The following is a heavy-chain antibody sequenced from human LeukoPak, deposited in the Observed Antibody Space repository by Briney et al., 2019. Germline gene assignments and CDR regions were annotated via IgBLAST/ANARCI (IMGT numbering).Heavy chain of an antibody. V-gene: IGHV4-34*01. J-gene: IGHJ4*02. CDR3: ASGLVPAAHDY. CDR1: GGSFSGYY. D-gene: IGHD2-2*01. Sequence: SETLSLTCAVYGGSFSGYYWSWIRQPPGKGLEWIGEINHSGSTNYNPSLKSRVTISVDTSKNQFSLKLSSVTAADTAVYYCASGLVPAAHDYWGQGTLVTVSS. CDR2: INHSGST.